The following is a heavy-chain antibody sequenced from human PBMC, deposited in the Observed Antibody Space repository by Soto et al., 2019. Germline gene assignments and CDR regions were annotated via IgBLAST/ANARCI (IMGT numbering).Heavy chain of an antibody. D-gene: IGHD3-10*01. Sequence: CKTSGYIFTSYKIHWVRRPPGQGFEWMGIINPDGGSTTYAQNFQGRVTMTRDTSTGTVYMELSSLRSEDTAVYYCARAHFITIDRGGNHYYFYMDVWGKGTMVTVSS. V-gene: IGHV1-46*03. CDR3: ARAHFITIDRGGNHYYFYMDV. J-gene: IGHJ6*03. CDR1: GYIFTSYK. CDR2: INPDGGST.